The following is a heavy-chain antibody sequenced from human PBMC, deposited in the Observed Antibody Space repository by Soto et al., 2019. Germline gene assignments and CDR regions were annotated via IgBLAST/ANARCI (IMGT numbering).Heavy chain of an antibody. Sequence: QITLKESGPTLVKPTQTLTLTCTFSGFSLKTGGVGVGWIRQPPGKALEWLALIYWNDNKRYSPSLESRLTITKDTSKNQVVLRMTNMDPVDTATYYCAHRQYAFWSDSTVWFDPWGQGTLVTVSS. D-gene: IGHD3-3*01. J-gene: IGHJ5*02. V-gene: IGHV2-5*01. CDR1: GFSLKTGGVG. CDR2: IYWNDNK. CDR3: AHRQYAFWSDSTVWFDP.